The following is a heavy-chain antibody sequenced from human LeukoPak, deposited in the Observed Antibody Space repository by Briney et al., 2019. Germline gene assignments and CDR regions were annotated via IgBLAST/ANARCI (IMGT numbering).Heavy chain of an antibody. D-gene: IGHD1-1*01. CDR1: GFTFSSYW. CDR3: AKDLYRWNSGMDV. V-gene: IGHV3-23*01. Sequence: GGSLRLSCAASGFTFSSYWMHWVRQAPGKGLVWVSVVNGQGDTTFYADSVKGRLTISRDNSKNTVYLQLNSLLAEDTAVYFCAKDLYRWNSGMDVWGQGTTVTVSS. CDR2: VNGQGDTT. J-gene: IGHJ6*02.